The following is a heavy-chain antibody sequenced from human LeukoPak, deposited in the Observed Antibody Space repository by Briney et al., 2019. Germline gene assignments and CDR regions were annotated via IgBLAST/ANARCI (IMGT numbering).Heavy chain of an antibody. D-gene: IGHD5-24*01. CDR3: ARARDGYNIDF. V-gene: IGHV3-11*03. CDR2: FSSRSNYT. CDR1: GFTFTDYY. J-gene: IGHJ4*02. Sequence: GGSLRLSCAASGFTFTDYYMTWIRQAPGKGLEWVSYFSSRSNYTNYADSVKGRFTISRDNAKNSVHLQMKSLRVEDTAVYYCARARDGYNIDFWGQGTLVTVSS.